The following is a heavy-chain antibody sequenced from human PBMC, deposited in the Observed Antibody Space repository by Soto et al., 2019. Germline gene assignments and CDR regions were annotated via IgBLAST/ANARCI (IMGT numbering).Heavy chain of an antibody. Sequence: ASVKVSCKASGYTFTSYYMHWVRQAPGQGLEWMGIINPSGGSTSYAQKFQGRVTMTRDTSTSTVYMELSSLRSEDTAVYYCARDIVVVPAAIYYYYGMDVWGQGTTVTSP. CDR2: INPSGGST. V-gene: IGHV1-46*01. J-gene: IGHJ6*02. CDR3: ARDIVVVPAAIYYYYGMDV. CDR1: GYTFTSYY. D-gene: IGHD2-2*01.